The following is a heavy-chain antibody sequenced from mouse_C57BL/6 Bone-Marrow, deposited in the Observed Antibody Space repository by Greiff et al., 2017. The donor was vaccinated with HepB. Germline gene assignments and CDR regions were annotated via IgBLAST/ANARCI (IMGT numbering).Heavy chain of an antibody. CDR1: GYTFTDYN. J-gene: IGHJ4*01. CDR2: INPNNGGT. CDR3: ALRDYSNYGDYYAMDY. D-gene: IGHD2-5*01. Sequence: VQLQQSGPELVKPGASVKIPCKASGYTFTDYNMDWVKQSHGKSLEWIGDINPNNGGTNYNQKFKGKATLTVDKSSSTAYMELRSLTSEDTAVYYCALRDYSNYGDYYAMDYWGQGTSVTVSS. V-gene: IGHV1-18*01.